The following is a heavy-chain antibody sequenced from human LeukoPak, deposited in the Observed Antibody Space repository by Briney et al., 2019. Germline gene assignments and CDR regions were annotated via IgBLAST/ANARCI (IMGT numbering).Heavy chain of an antibody. CDR1: GGSISSYY. CDR3: ARSPRSSGYFYFFDY. J-gene: IGHJ4*02. CDR2: IYTSGST. V-gene: IGHV4-4*07. Sequence: SETLSLTCTVSGGSISSYYWSWIRQPAGKGLEWIGRIYTSGSTNYNPSLKSRVTMSVDTSKNQFSLKLSSVTAADTAVYYCARSPRSSGYFYFFDYWGQGTLVTVSS. D-gene: IGHD3-22*01.